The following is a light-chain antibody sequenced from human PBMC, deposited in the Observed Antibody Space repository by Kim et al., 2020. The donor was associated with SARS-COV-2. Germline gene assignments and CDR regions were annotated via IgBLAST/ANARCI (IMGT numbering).Light chain of an antibody. CDR2: GAS. CDR3: QSYGNSPPYT. Sequence: EVVVTQSPGTLSLSPGERATLFCRTSQTLSGRYLAWYQQKPGQAPRLLIYGASNRATGITDRFSGSGSGTDFTLTINNVGPEDHAVYYCQSYGNSPPYTFGQGTKLEI. V-gene: IGKV3-20*01. CDR1: QTLSGRY. J-gene: IGKJ2*01.